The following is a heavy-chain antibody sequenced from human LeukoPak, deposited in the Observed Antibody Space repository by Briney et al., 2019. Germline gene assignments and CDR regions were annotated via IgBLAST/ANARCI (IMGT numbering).Heavy chain of an antibody. CDR3: ARARYNWNSHLDY. CDR2: INPNSGGT. J-gene: IGHJ4*02. D-gene: IGHD1-1*01. Sequence: ASVKVSCKASGYTFTGYYMHWVRQAPGQGLELMGWINPNSGGTNYAQKFQGRVTMTRDTSISTAYMELSRLRSDDTAVYYCARARYNWNSHLDYWGQGTLVTVSS. V-gene: IGHV1-2*02. CDR1: GYTFTGYY.